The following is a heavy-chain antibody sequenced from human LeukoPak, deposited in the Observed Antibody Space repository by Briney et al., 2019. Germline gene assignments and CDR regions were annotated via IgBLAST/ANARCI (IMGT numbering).Heavy chain of an antibody. V-gene: IGHV4-34*01. J-gene: IGHJ4*02. CDR3: ARCYCTNYGILLGVSYYFDY. CDR1: GGSFSGYY. CDR2: INHSGST. Sequence: SETLSLTCAVYGGSFSGYYWSWIRQPPGKGLEWIGEINHSGSTNYNPSLKSRVTISVDTSKNQFSLKLSSVTAADTAVYYCARCYCTNYGILLGVSYYFDYWGQGTLVTVSS. D-gene: IGHD2-15*01.